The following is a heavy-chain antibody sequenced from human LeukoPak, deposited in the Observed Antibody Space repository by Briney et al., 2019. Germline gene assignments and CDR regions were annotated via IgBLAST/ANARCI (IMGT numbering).Heavy chain of an antibody. Sequence: PSETLSLTCTVSGGSISSYYWSWIRQPPGKGLEWIGYIYYSGSTDYNPSLKSRVTISVDTSKNQFSLKLSSVTAADTAVYYCASGWSWDRFDYWGQGTLVTVSS. J-gene: IGHJ4*02. V-gene: IGHV4-59*08. D-gene: IGHD3-10*01. CDR2: IYYSGST. CDR3: ASGWSWDRFDY. CDR1: GGSISSYY.